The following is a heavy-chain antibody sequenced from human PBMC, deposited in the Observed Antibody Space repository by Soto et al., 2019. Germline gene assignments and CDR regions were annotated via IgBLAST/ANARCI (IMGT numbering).Heavy chain of an antibody. D-gene: IGHD3-9*01. J-gene: IGHJ5*02. CDR3: ARDYDILTGTNWFDP. Sequence: GASVKVSCKASGYTFTSYGISWVRQAPGQGLEWMGWISAYNGNTNYAQKLQGRVTMTTDTSTSTAYMELRSLRSDDTAVYYCARDYDILTGTNWFDPWGQGTLVTVSS. CDR2: ISAYNGNT. V-gene: IGHV1-18*01. CDR1: GYTFTSYG.